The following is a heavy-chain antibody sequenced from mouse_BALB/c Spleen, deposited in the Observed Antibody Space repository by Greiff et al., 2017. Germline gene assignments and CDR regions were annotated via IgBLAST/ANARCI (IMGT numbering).Heavy chain of an antibody. D-gene: IGHD2-3*01. Sequence: EVQVVESGGGLVKPGGSLKLSCAASGFTFSSYAMSWVRQTPEKRLEWVASISSGGSTYYPDSVKGRFTISRDNARNILYLQMSSLRSEDTAMYYCARLIYDGYPWFAYWGQGTLVTVSA. V-gene: IGHV5-6-5*01. CDR2: ISSGGST. J-gene: IGHJ3*01. CDR3: ARLIYDGYPWFAY. CDR1: GFTFSSYA.